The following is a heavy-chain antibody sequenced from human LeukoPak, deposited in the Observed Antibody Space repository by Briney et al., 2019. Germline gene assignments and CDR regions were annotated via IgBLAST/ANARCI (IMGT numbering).Heavy chain of an antibody. D-gene: IGHD3-10*01. V-gene: IGHV1-24*01. Sequence: ASVTVSFTVSGYTLTELSMHWVRQAPGKGLEWMGGFDPEDGETIYAQKFQGRVTMTEDTSTDTAYMELSSLRSEDTAVYYCATFGFDYWGQGTLVTVSS. CDR1: GYTLTELS. CDR2: FDPEDGET. J-gene: IGHJ4*02. CDR3: ATFGFDY.